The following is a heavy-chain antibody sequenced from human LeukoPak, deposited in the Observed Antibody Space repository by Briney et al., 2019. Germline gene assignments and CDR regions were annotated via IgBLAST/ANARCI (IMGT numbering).Heavy chain of an antibody. Sequence: GGSLRLSCAASGFTFSSYAMHWVRQAPGKGLEWVAVISYDGSNKYYADSVKGRFTISRDNSKNTLYLQMNSPRAEDTAVYYCARGSSSWYIDAFDIWGQGTMVTVSS. CDR2: ISYDGSNK. CDR1: GFTFSSYA. D-gene: IGHD6-13*01. J-gene: IGHJ3*02. V-gene: IGHV3-30-3*01. CDR3: ARGSSSWYIDAFDI.